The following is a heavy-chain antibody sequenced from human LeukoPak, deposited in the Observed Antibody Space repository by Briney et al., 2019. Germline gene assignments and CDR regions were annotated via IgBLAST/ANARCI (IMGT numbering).Heavy chain of an antibody. V-gene: IGHV3-11*04. CDR2: ISSSSSTI. J-gene: IGHJ4*02. CDR3: AGLGTFYSSFRAY. Sequence: GGSLRLSCAASEFGFGAFPMSWIRQAAGKGLEWVSYISSSSSTIYYADSVKGRFTISRDNAKNSLYLQMNSLRAEDTAVYYCAGLGTFYSSFRAYWGQGTLVTVSS. D-gene: IGHD6-6*01. CDR1: EFGFGAFP.